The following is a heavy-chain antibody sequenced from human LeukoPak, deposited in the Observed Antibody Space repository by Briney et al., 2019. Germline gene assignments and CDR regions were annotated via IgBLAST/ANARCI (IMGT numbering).Heavy chain of an antibody. V-gene: IGHV3-66*01. CDR2: IYSGGST. J-gene: IGHJ4*02. Sequence: PGGSLRLSCAASGFTVSSNYMSWVRQAPGKGLEWVSVIYSGGSTYYADSVKGRFTISRDNSKNTLYLQMNSLRAEDTAVYYCASLYYGDYDFDYWGQGTLVTVSS. CDR1: GFTVSSNY. CDR3: ASLYYGDYDFDY. D-gene: IGHD4-17*01.